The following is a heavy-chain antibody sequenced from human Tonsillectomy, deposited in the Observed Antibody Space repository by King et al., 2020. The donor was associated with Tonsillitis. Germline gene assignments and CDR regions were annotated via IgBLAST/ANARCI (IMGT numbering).Heavy chain of an antibody. V-gene: IGHV3-30*18. Sequence: VQLVESGGGVVQPGRSLRLSCAASGFTFSRYGMYWVRQAPGKGLEWVAVILYDGSKKNYADSVKGRFTVSRDNSKNTLYLQMTSLSAEDTAVYYCAKDYYYDNSGYGYWGQGTLVTVSS. CDR1: GFTFSRYG. J-gene: IGHJ4*02. D-gene: IGHD3-22*01. CDR2: ILYDGSKK. CDR3: AKDYYYDNSGYGY.